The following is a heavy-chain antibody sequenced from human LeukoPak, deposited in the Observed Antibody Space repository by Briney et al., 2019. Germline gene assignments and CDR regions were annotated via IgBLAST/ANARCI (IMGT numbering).Heavy chain of an antibody. J-gene: IGHJ2*01. CDR3: TKQSVSXXXSGWHXXXDL. CDR1: TFTFSTYA. D-gene: IGHD6-25*01. CDR2: VSGSGGTT. V-gene: IGHV3-23*01. Sequence: GGSLRLSCAASTFTFSTYAMSWVRQAPGKGVEWVSAVSGSGGTTYYADSVKGRFTISRDNSQNTVYLQIKRLREEDRGVYYCTKQSVSXXXSGWHXXXDLWGXXXXVT.